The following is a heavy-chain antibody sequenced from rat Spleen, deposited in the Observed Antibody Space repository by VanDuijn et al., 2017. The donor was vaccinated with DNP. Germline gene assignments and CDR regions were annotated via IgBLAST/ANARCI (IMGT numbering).Heavy chain of an antibody. D-gene: IGHD1-2*01. CDR3: ATRTSSLYYYAMGA. Sequence: EVQLVESGGGLVQPGNSLKLSCAASGFTFSDYAMAWVRQSPKKGLEWVATIIYDGSSTYYRDSVKGRFTISRDNAKSTLYLQMDSLRSEDTATYYCATRTSSLYYYAMGAWGQGTSVTVSS. CDR1: GFTFSDYA. CDR2: IIYDGSST. V-gene: IGHV5S10*01. J-gene: IGHJ4*01.